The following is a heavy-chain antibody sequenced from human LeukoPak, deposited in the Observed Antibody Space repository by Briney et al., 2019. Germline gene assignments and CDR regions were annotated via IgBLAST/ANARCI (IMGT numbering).Heavy chain of an antibody. D-gene: IGHD1-26*01. Sequence: GGSLRLSCVASGFTLSTYWMSWVRQAPGKGLEWVANIKEDGSVKYYVDSVKGRFTISRDNAENSLFLQMNSLRAEDRAVYYCAREVLGGATALDLWGQGTLVTVSS. CDR1: GFTLSTYW. J-gene: IGHJ5*02. CDR2: IKEDGSVK. V-gene: IGHV3-7*04. CDR3: AREVLGGATALDL.